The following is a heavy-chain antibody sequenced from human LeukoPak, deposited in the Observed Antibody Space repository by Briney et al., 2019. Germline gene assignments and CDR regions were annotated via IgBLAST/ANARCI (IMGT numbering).Heavy chain of an antibody. Sequence: GGSLRLSCAASGFTFSSYAMSWVRQAPGKGLEWVSAISGSGGSTYYADSVKGRFTISRDNSKNTLYLQMNSPRAEDTAVYYCAKGPTELGYDILTGPNWFDPWGQGTLVTVSS. J-gene: IGHJ5*02. CDR3: AKGPTELGYDILTGPNWFDP. CDR1: GFTFSSYA. CDR2: ISGSGGST. V-gene: IGHV3-23*01. D-gene: IGHD3-9*01.